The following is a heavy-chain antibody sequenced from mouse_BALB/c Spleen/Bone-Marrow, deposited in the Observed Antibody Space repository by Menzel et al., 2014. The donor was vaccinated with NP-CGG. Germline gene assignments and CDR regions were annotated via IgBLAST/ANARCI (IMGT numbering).Heavy chain of an antibody. CDR2: IDPANGNT. J-gene: IGHJ1*01. CDR1: GFNIKDTY. D-gene: IGHD2-14*01. CDR3: ASYRYAWYFDV. Sequence: VQPQQSGAELVKPGASVKLSCTAFGFNIKDTYMHWVKLRPERGLEWIGRIDPANGNTKYDPKFQGKATITADTSSTTAYLQLSSLTSEDTAVYYCASYRYAWYFDVWGAGTTVTVSS. V-gene: IGHV14-3*02.